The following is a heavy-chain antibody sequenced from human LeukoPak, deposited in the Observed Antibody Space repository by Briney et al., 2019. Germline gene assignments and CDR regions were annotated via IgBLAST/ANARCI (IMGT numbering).Heavy chain of an antibody. Sequence: SETLSLTCAVNGGAFRGYYWTWIRQPPGKGLEWIGEANHNGGTNYSPSLKSRITISVDTSKNQFSLKLNSVTAADTAVYFCARGIVLTGYASFDYWGQGTPVTVSS. J-gene: IGHJ4*02. CDR1: GGAFRGYY. CDR2: ANHNGGT. D-gene: IGHD2-8*02. V-gene: IGHV4-34*01. CDR3: ARGIVLTGYASFDY.